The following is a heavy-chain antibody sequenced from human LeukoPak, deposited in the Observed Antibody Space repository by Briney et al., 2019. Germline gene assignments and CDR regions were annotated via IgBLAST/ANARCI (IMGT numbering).Heavy chain of an antibody. CDR2: IIPIFGTA. J-gene: IGHJ6*03. CDR3: ARSPGYSSGWPHYYYYYMDV. V-gene: IGHV1-69*13. D-gene: IGHD6-19*01. Sequence: GASVKVSCKASGGSFSSYAISWVRQAPGQGLEWMGGIIPIFGTANYAQKFQGRVTITADESTSTAYMELSSLRSEDTAVYYCARSPGYSSGWPHYYYYYMDVWGKGTTVTISS. CDR1: GGSFSSYA.